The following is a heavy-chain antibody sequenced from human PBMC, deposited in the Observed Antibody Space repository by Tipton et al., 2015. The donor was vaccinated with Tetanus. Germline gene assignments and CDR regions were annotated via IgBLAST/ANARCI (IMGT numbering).Heavy chain of an antibody. D-gene: IGHD1-1*01. J-gene: IGHJ6*02. CDR2: TYYSGST. Sequence: LRLSCAASGFTFRSYWMHWVRQPPGKGLVWIGYTYYSGSTGYNPSLKSRVTISIDSSKNQFSLKLTSVTAADTAMYYCVTVNFPNYYHYGMDVWGQGTTVTVSS. CDR3: VTVNFPNYYHYGMDV. V-gene: IGHV4-59*12. CDR1: GFTFRSYW.